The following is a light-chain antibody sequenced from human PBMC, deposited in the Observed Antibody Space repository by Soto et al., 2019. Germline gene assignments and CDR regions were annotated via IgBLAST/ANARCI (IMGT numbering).Light chain of an antibody. Sequence: AIQMTQSPSSLSSSVGDRVTITCRASQGVRNDLGWYQQKPGKAPKLLISAASTLQSGVPSRFSGSGSGTDFTLTISSLQPEDFATYYCLQDDSYPLTFGGGTKVEI. CDR3: LQDDSYPLT. J-gene: IGKJ4*01. CDR1: QGVRND. V-gene: IGKV1-6*01. CDR2: AAS.